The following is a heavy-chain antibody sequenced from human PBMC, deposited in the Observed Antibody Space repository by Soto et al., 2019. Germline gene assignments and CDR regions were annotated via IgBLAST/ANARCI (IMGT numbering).Heavy chain of an antibody. D-gene: IGHD3-3*01. CDR3: ARGGVQYYDFWSGYYVADGMYX. Sequence: ASVKVSCKTSGYTFTGYYMHWVRQAPGQGLEWMGWINPNSGGTNYAQKFQGCVSMTRDTSISTAYMELSRLRSDGTAVYYCARGGVQYYDFWSGYYVADGMYXWGQGTTVTVS. J-gene: IGHJ6*02. CDR1: GYTFTGYY. CDR2: INPNSGGT. V-gene: IGHV1-2*04.